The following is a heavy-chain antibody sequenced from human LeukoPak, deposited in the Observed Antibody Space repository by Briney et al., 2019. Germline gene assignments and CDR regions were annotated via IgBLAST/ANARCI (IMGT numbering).Heavy chain of an antibody. D-gene: IGHD3/OR15-3a*01. CDR2: VNTNTGNP. J-gene: IGHJ6*03. Sequence: AASVKVSCKASGYIFTSYFMNWVRQAPGQGLEWMGWVNTNTGNPTYAQGFTGRFVFSLDTSVSTAYPQISSLKAEDTAVYYCARVGLPHHYYYMDVWGKGTTVTVSS. CDR1: GYIFTSYF. V-gene: IGHV7-4-1*02. CDR3: ARVGLPHHYYYMDV.